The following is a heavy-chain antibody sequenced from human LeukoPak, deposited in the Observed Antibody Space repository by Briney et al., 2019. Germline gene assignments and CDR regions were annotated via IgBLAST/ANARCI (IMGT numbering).Heavy chain of an antibody. Sequence: PSETLSLTCAVYGGSFSGYYWSWIRQPPGKGLEWIGEINHSGSTNYNPSPKSRVTISVDTSKNQFSLKLSSVTAADTAVYYCARGGENIVVVPAAIYLDYWGQGTLVTVSS. D-gene: IGHD2-2*01. CDR2: INHSGST. J-gene: IGHJ4*02. V-gene: IGHV4-34*01. CDR1: GGSFSGYY. CDR3: ARGGENIVVVPAAIYLDY.